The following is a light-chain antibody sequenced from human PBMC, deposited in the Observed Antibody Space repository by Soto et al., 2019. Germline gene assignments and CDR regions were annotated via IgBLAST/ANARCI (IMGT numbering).Light chain of an antibody. CDR2: ATS. J-gene: IGKJ3*01. Sequence: EIVLTQSPATLSLSPVERATLSCRASQNINSYLAWYQQKPVQAPRLLIYATSNRATGIPARFSGSGSGTDFTLSISSLEPEDFAVYYCQQRSSWPFTFGPGTKVDIK. V-gene: IGKV3-11*01. CDR3: QQRSSWPFT. CDR1: QNINSY.